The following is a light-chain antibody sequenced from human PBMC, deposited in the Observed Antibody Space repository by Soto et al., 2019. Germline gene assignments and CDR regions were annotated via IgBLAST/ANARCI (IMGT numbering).Light chain of an antibody. CDR3: QQSYSDPRT. Sequence: DIQMTQSPSSLSASVGDRVTITCRASQSINSDLNWYQQKPGKAPKLLIYAASSLQSGVSSRFSGSGSKTDFTLTISSLQPEDSATYHCQQSYSDPRTFGLGTKVEIK. CDR1: QSINSD. V-gene: IGKV1-39*01. CDR2: AAS. J-gene: IGKJ1*01.